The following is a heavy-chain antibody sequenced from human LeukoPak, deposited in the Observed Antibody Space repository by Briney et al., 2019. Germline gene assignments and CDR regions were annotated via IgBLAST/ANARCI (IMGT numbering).Heavy chain of an antibody. CDR2: IDTYGNST. J-gene: IGHJ4*02. CDR1: GFTFSSYW. Sequence: GGSLRLSCVASGFTFSSYWMHWVRQAPGKGLVWVSRIDTYGNSTTYAESVKGRFTISRDNAKNTLYLQMNSLRAEDTAVYYCVSSLGGNDNWGQGTLVTVSS. V-gene: IGHV3-74*03. CDR3: VSSLGGNDN.